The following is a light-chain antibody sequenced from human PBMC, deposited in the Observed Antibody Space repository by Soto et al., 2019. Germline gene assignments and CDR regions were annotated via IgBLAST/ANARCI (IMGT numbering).Light chain of an antibody. CDR1: SSDVGGYYY. V-gene: IGLV2-14*01. CDR2: DVT. Sequence: QSVLTQPASVSGSPGQSVTISCTGTSSDVGGYYYVSWYQQHPGKAPQLMIYDVTNRPSGVSNRFSGSKSGNTASLTISGLQAEDDADYFCSSYTGTTVYYVFGTGTKLTVL. CDR3: SSYTGTTVYYV. J-gene: IGLJ1*01.